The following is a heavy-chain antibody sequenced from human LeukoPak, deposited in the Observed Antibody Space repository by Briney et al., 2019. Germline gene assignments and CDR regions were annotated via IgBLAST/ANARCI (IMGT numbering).Heavy chain of an antibody. Sequence: SETLSLTCTVSGGSISSYYWSWIRQPPGKGLEWIGYIYYSGSTNYNPPLKSRVTISVDTSKNQFSLKLSSVTAADTAVYYCARDLGGSYYIDYWGQGTLVTVSS. J-gene: IGHJ4*02. CDR2: IYYSGST. CDR1: GGSISSYY. CDR3: ARDLGGSYYIDY. D-gene: IGHD1-26*01. V-gene: IGHV4-59*01.